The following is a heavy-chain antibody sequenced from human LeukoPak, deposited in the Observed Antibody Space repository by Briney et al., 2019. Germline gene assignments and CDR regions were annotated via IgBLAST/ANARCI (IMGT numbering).Heavy chain of an antibody. CDR1: GYTFTGYY. J-gene: IGHJ3*02. V-gene: IGHV1-2*02. CDR2: INPNSGGT. Sequence: GASVKVSCKASGYTFTGYYMHWVRQAPGQGLEWMGWINPNSGGTNYAQKFQGRVTMTRDTSISTAYMELSRLRSDDTAVYYCAREGIAVARAFDIWGQGTMVTVSS. D-gene: IGHD6-19*01. CDR3: AREGIAVARAFDI.